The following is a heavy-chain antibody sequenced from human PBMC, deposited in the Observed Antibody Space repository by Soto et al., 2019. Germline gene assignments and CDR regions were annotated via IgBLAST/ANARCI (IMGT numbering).Heavy chain of an antibody. CDR1: GFTFSSYA. Sequence: GGSLRLSCAASGFTFSSYAMHWVRQAPGKGLEWVAVISYDGSNKYYADSVKGRFTISRDNSKNTLYLQMSSLRAEDTAVYYCAGGTSRYSSSWYVYYYYGMDVWGQGTTVTVSS. CDR2: ISYDGSNK. CDR3: AGGTSRYSSSWYVYYYYGMDV. V-gene: IGHV3-30-3*01. D-gene: IGHD6-13*01. J-gene: IGHJ6*02.